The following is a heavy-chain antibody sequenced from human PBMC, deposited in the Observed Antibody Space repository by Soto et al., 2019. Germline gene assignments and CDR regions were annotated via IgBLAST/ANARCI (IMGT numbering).Heavy chain of an antibody. D-gene: IGHD2-15*01. CDR1: GGSLSGYY. Sequence: QVQLQEWGAGLLKPSETLSLTCAVNGGSLSGYYWNWIRQPPGRGLEWIGRINHGGTTDYNPSLKRRVAISIDTFKSQFSLTLTSVTAADTALYYCARGRVVVAATRFDSWGQGTLVSVSS. J-gene: IGHJ4*02. V-gene: IGHV4-34*01. CDR2: INHGGTT. CDR3: ARGRVVVAATRFDS.